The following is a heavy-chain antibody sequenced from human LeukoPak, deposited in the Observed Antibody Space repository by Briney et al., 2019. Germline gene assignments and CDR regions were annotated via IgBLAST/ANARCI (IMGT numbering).Heavy chain of an antibody. CDR3: ARVGGTYDILTGYYGY. V-gene: IGHV4-38-2*02. CDR2: IYHSGST. Sequence: PSETLSLTCTVSGYSISSGYYWGWIRQPPGKGLEWIGSIYHSGSTYYNPSLKSRVTISVDTSKNQFSLKLSSVTAADTAVYYCARVGGTYDILTGYYGYWGQGTLVTVSS. J-gene: IGHJ4*02. CDR1: GYSISSGYY. D-gene: IGHD3-9*01.